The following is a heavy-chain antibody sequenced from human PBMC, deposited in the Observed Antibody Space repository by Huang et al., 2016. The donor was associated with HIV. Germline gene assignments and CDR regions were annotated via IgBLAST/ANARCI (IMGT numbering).Heavy chain of an antibody. V-gene: IGHV1-3*01. CDR2: RNAGNGNT. CDR3: ARPRVPIFGVVTFNWFDL. J-gene: IGHJ5*02. CDR1: GYTFRSYA. Sequence: QVQLVQSGAEVKEPGASVKVSCKASGYTFRSYAIHWVRQAPGQRLEWMGWRNAGNGNTKYSQNFQGRVTITRDTSATTGHMELSNLRSEDTAVYYCARPRVPIFGVVTFNWFDLWGQGTLVTVSS. D-gene: IGHD3-3*01.